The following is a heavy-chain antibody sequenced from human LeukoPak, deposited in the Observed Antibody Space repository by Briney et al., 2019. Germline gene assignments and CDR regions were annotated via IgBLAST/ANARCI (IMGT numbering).Heavy chain of an antibody. V-gene: IGHV4-34*01. CDR1: GGSFSGYY. D-gene: IGHD1-26*01. J-gene: IGHJ4*02. Sequence: SETLSLTCAVYGGSFSGYYWSWIRQPPGKGLEWIGEINHSGSTNYNPSLKSRVTISVDTSKNQFSLKLSSVTAADTAVYYCARKRVFRGSYTIDYWGQGTLVTVSS. CDR2: INHSGST. CDR3: ARKRVFRGSYTIDY.